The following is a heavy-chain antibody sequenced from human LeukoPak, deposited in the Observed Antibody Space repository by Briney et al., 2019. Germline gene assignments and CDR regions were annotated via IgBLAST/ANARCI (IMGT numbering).Heavy chain of an antibody. CDR2: ISYDGSNK. D-gene: IGHD2-15*01. Sequence: GGSLRLSCAASGFTFSSYGMHWVRQAPGKGLEWVAVISYDGSNKYYADSVKGRFTISRDNSKNTLYLQMNSLRAEDTAVYYCAKDQSRVVVAATLDSWGQGTLVTVSS. CDR1: GFTFSSYG. J-gene: IGHJ4*02. V-gene: IGHV3-30*18. CDR3: AKDQSRVVVAATLDS.